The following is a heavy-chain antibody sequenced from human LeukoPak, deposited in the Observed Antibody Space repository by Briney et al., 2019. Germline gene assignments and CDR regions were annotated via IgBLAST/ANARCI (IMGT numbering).Heavy chain of an antibody. D-gene: IGHD6-6*01. V-gene: IGHV4-34*01. CDR1: GGSFSGYY. J-gene: IGHJ4*02. Sequence: SETLSLTCAVYGGSFSGYYWSWIRQPPGKGLEWIGEIIHRGSTNYDPSLKSRLTISVDTSKNQFSLKLSSVTAADTAVYYCARGDTVAARPGRFDYWGQGTLVTVSS. CDR3: ARGDTVAARPGRFDY. CDR2: IIHRGST.